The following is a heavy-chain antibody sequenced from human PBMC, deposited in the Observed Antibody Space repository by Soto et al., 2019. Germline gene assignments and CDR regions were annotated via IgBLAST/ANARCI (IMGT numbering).Heavy chain of an antibody. CDR2: INHSGST. V-gene: IGHV4-34*01. CDR1: GGSFSGYY. D-gene: IGHD2-2*01. J-gene: IGHJ5*02. CDR3: ARGRRDIVVVPAADGWFDP. Sequence: SETLSLTCAVYGGSFSGYYWSWIRQPPGKGLEWIGEINHSGSTNYNPSLKSRVTISVDTSKNQFSLKLSSVTAADTAVYYCARGRRDIVVVPAADGWFDPWGQGTLVTVSS.